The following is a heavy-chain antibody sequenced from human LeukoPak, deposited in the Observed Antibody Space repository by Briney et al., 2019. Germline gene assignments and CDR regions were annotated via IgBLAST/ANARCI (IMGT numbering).Heavy chain of an antibody. V-gene: IGHV1-2*02. CDR3: ARNKYVATITSYYYYYMDV. J-gene: IGHJ6*03. Sequence: ASVKVSCMASGYTFTGYYMHWVRQAPGQGLEWMGWINPNSGGTNYAQKFQGRVTMTRDTSISTAYMELSRLRSNDTAVYYCARNKYVATITSYYYYYMDVWGKGTTVTVSS. CDR2: INPNSGGT. CDR1: GYTFTGYY. D-gene: IGHD5-12*01.